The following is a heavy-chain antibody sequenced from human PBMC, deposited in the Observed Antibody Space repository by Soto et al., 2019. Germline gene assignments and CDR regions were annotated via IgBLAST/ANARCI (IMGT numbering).Heavy chain of an antibody. CDR1: GGSISSYY. J-gene: IGHJ3*02. CDR3: AREVTGTTAFDI. Sequence: SETLYLTCTVSGGSISSYYWSWIRQPPGKGLEWIGYIYYSGSTNYNPSLKSRVTISVDTSKNQFSLKLSSVTAADTAVYYCAREVTGTTAFDIWGQGTMVTVSS. D-gene: IGHD1-7*01. V-gene: IGHV4-59*01. CDR2: IYYSGST.